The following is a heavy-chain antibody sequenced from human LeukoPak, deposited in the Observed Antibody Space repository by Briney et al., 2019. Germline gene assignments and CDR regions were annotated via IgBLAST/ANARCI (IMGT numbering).Heavy chain of an antibody. V-gene: IGHV3-23*01. CDR1: GFTFSSFG. J-gene: IGHJ6*03. CDR2: ISSTGGTA. CDR3: XXXGDXGAYCSGGSCYPYYYYNMDV. Sequence: GGSLRLSCAASGFTFSSFGMSWVRQAPGKGLEWVSAISSTGGTAYYADSVKGRFTISRDNSKNTLYLQMNSLRAEDTPIYYCXXXGDXGAYCSGGSCYPYYYYNMDVWGKGTTVTISS. D-gene: IGHD2-15*01.